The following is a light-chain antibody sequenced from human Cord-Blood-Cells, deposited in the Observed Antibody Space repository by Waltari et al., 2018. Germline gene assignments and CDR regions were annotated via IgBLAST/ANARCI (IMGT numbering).Light chain of an antibody. Sequence: QFALTQPRSVSGSPGQSATISCTGTSSDLGRYNYVSWYQQHPGKAPKLMIYDVSKRPSGVPDRFSGSKSGNTASLTISGLQAEDEADYYCCSYAGSYTFDVFGTGTKVTVL. CDR3: CSYAGSYTFDV. CDR1: SSDLGRYNY. J-gene: IGLJ1*01. V-gene: IGLV2-11*01. CDR2: DVS.